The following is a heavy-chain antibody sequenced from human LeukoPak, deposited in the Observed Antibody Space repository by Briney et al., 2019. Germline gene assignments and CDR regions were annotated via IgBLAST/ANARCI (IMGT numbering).Heavy chain of an antibody. CDR2: IYPGDSDT. CDR3: TSSVVSQYFDY. V-gene: IGHV5-51*01. Sequence: GESLKISCKCSGYSFTTYWIGWVRQMPGKGLEWMGIIYPGDSDTRYSPSFQGQVTMSVDKSISTAYLQWNSLKASDTAMYYCTSSVVSQYFDYWGQGTLVTVSS. J-gene: IGHJ4*02. CDR1: GYSFTTYW. D-gene: IGHD4-23*01.